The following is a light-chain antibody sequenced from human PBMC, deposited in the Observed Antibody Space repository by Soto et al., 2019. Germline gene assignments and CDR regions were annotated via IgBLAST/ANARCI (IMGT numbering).Light chain of an antibody. CDR3: QQYYDAPQT. CDR2: WAS. V-gene: IGKV4-1*01. Sequence: DIVMTQSPDSLAVSLGERATIDCKSSQSLLYSPNNKNYLAWYQQKPGQPPKLLIYWASTRESGVPDRFTGSGCGTDSPLTISSLQDEEVAVFYLQQYYDAPQTFGRGTKVEIK. CDR1: QSLLYSPNNKNY. J-gene: IGKJ1*01.